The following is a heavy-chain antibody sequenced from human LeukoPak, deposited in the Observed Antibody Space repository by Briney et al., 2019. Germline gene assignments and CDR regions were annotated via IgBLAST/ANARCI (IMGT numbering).Heavy chain of an antibody. Sequence: GRSLRLSCAASGFTFSSYSMNWVRQAPGKGLEWVSAISGSGGSTYYADSVKGRFTISRDNSKNTLYLQMNSLRAEDTAVYYCAKDQFRYQLPPFDPWGQGTLVTVSS. CDR3: AKDQFRYQLPPFDP. V-gene: IGHV3-23*01. CDR2: ISGSGGST. CDR1: GFTFSSYS. D-gene: IGHD2-2*01. J-gene: IGHJ5*02.